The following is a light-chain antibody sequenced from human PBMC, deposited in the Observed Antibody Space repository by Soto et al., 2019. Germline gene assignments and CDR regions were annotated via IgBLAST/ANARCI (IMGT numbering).Light chain of an antibody. CDR2: GAS. J-gene: IGKJ1*01. CDR1: QTINNN. CDR3: QHYNHGPP. Sequence: ETVMTQSPATLSVSPGEGATLSCRASQTINNNLAGYQQKPGQAPRLLIYGASRRATGVPARFSGSGSGTEFTLTIRRRQSEDFAVYYCQHYNHGPPFGQGTKVDVK. V-gene: IGKV3-15*01.